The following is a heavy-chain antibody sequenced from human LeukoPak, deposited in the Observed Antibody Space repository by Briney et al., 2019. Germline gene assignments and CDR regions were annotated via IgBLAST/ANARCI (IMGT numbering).Heavy chain of an antibody. V-gene: IGHV4-61*01. D-gene: IGHD3-10*01. CDR3: ASYYYGSGSYAHNWFAP. CDR2: IYYSGST. J-gene: IGHJ5*02. Sequence: SETLSLTCTVSGGSVSSGSYYWSWIRQPSGKGLEWIGYIYYSGSTNYNPSLKSRVTISVDTSKNQFSLKLSSVTAADTAVYYCASYYYGSGSYAHNWFAPWGQGTLVTVSS. CDR1: GGSVSSGSYY.